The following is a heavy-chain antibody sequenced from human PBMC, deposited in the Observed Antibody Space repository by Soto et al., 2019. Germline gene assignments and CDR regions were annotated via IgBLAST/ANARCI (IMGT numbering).Heavy chain of an antibody. J-gene: IGHJ4*02. CDR3: ARAAYEILIGYYRR. CDR1: GYTFTSYG. Sequence: QVQLVQSGAEVKKPGASVKVSCKASGYTFTSYGISWVRQAPGQGLEWMGWISAYNGNTNYAQKFQDRVIMTTDTSTSTAYMELRSLRSDDTAVYYCARAAYEILIGYYRRWGQGTLVTVSS. V-gene: IGHV1-18*01. CDR2: ISAYNGNT. D-gene: IGHD3-9*01.